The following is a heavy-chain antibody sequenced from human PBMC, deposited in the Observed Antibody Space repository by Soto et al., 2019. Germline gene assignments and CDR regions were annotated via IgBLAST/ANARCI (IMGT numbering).Heavy chain of an antibody. J-gene: IGHJ4*02. CDR1: GGTISSGGYS. Sequence: SETLSLTCAVSGGTISSGGYSWSWIRQPPGKGLEWIGYIYHSGSTYYNPSLKSRVTISVDRSKNQFSLKLSSVTAADTAVYYCARGGVDYYDSSGYYFSPYYFDYWGQGTLVTVSS. CDR2: IYHSGST. D-gene: IGHD3-22*01. V-gene: IGHV4-30-2*01. CDR3: ARGGVDYYDSSGYYFSPYYFDY.